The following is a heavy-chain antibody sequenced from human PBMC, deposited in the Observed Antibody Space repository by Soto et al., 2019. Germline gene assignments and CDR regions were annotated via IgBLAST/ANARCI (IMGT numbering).Heavy chain of an antibody. CDR2: ISGSGGST. CDR1: GFTFSSYA. Sequence: GGSLRLSCAASGFTFSSYAMSWVRQAPGKGLEWVSAISGSGGSTYYADSVKGRFTISRDNSKNTLYLQMNSLRAEDTAVYYCAKHPSSGWYGLPDYWGQGTLVTVSS. J-gene: IGHJ4*02. V-gene: IGHV3-23*01. D-gene: IGHD6-19*01. CDR3: AKHPSSGWYGLPDY.